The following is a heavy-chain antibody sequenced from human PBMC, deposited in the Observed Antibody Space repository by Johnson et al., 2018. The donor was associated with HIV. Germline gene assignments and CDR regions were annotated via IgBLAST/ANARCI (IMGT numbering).Heavy chain of an antibody. CDR3: AKDLEHILTYAVDI. D-gene: IGHD2-21*01. Sequence: QVQLVESGGGVVRPGGSLRLSCAASGFTFDDFGMSWVRQAPGKGLEWVALISYDGSNKYYADSVKGRFTISRDNSKNTLYLQMNSRRAEDTAVYYCAKDLEHILTYAVDIWGQGTMVTVSS. J-gene: IGHJ3*02. CDR1: GFTFDDFG. V-gene: IGHV3-30*18. CDR2: ISYDGSNK.